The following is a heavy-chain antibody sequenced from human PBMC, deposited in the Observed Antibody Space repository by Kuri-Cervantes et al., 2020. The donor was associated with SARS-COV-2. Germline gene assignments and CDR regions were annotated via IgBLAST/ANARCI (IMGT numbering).Heavy chain of an antibody. CDR1: GGSVSSDTYY. CDR3: ARDWRYYDSSGFYSYYFDS. CDR2: IYYSGST. V-gene: IGHV4-61*01. Sequence: GSLRLSCTVSGGSVSSDTYYWSWIRQPPGKGLGWIGYIYYSGSTNYNPSLKSRVTISVDTSKNQFSLKLNSVTAADTAVYYCARDWRYYDSSGFYSYYFDSWGQGTLVTVSS. D-gene: IGHD3-22*01. J-gene: IGHJ4*02.